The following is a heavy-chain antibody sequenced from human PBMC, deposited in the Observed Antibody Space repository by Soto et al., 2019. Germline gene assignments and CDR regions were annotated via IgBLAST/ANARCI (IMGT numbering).Heavy chain of an antibody. CDR3: ASQGGSSTEGRYYYGMDV. Sequence: QVQLVQSGAEVKKPGSSVKVSCKASGGTFSSYAISWVRQAPGQGLEWMGGIIPIFGTADYAQKFQGRVTVTAXEXTXTXXLELRALRSGDTAVYYWASQGGSSTEGRYYYGMDVWGQGTTGTVS. V-gene: IGHV1-69*12. D-gene: IGHD1-26*01. CDR1: GGTFSSYA. CDR2: IIPIFGTA. J-gene: IGHJ6*02.